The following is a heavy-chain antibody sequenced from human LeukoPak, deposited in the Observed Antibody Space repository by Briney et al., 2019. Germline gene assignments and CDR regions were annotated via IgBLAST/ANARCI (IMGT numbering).Heavy chain of an antibody. J-gene: IGHJ4*02. CDR2: ITWNSGTI. V-gene: IGHV3-9*01. D-gene: IGHD7-27*01. Sequence: GRSLRLSCAASGFNFDQYAMFWVRQAPGKGLEWVTGITWNSGTIAYADSAKGRFTISRDNAKSSLYLQMNSLRSEDTALYYCVRSVGSDWGHFDFRGQGTLVTVSS. CDR3: VRSVGSDWGHFDF. CDR1: GFNFDQYA.